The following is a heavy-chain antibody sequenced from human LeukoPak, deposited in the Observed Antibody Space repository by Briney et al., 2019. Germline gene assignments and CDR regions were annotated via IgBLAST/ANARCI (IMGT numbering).Heavy chain of an antibody. CDR1: GDSISSYC. D-gene: IGHD6-6*01. CDR3: AREGIYRSLSYFDY. Sequence: SETLSLTCTVSGDSISSYCWSWIRQPPGKGLEWIGYIYYSGSTNYNPSLSSRVTMSVDTSKNQFSLTLSSETAADTAVYYCAREGIYRSLSYFDYWGQGTLVTVSS. CDR2: IYYSGST. V-gene: IGHV4-59*01. J-gene: IGHJ4*02.